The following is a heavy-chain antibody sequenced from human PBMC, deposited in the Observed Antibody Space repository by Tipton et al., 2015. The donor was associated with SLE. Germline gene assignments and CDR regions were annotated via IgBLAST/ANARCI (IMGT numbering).Heavy chain of an antibody. CDR1: GGSFSGYY. J-gene: IGHJ4*02. D-gene: IGHD1-1*01. V-gene: IGHV4-34*01. Sequence: TLSLTCAVYGGSFSGYYWSWIRQPPGKGLEWIGEINHSGSTNYNPSLKSRVTISVDASTNQFSLKLSSVTAADTAVYYCARAGRAWNLFDYWGQGTLVTVSS. CDR2: INHSGST. CDR3: ARAGRAWNLFDY.